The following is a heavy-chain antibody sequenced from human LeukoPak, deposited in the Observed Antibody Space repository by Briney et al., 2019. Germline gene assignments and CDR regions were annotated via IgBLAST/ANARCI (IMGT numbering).Heavy chain of an antibody. CDR1: GFTFSSYA. CDR3: AKGSRHGYDFWSGYYPLAFDI. CDR2: ISGSGGST. V-gene: IGHV3-23*01. D-gene: IGHD3-3*01. Sequence: GRSLRLSCAASGFTFSSYAMSWVRQAPGKGLEWVSAISGSGGSTYYADSVKGRFTISRDNSKNTLYLQMNSLRAEDTAVYYCAKGSRHGYDFWSGYYPLAFDIWGQGTMVTVSS. J-gene: IGHJ3*02.